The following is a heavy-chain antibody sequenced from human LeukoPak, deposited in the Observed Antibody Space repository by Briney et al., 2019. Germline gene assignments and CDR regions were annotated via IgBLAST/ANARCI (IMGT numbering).Heavy chain of an antibody. V-gene: IGHV4-34*01. D-gene: IGHD3-3*01. Sequence: SETLSLTCAVYGGSFSGYYWSWIRQPPGKGLEWIGEISHSGSTNHNPSLKSRVTISVDTSKNQFSLKLSSVTAADTAVYYCARRSGYSYFQHWGQGTLVTVSS. CDR1: GGSFSGYY. CDR3: ARRSGYSYFQH. J-gene: IGHJ1*01. CDR2: ISHSGST.